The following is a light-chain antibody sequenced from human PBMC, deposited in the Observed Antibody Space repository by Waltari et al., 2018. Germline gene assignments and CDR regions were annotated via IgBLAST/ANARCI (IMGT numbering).Light chain of an antibody. V-gene: IGLV2-14*03. CDR1: KTDIGAFNF. CDR3: NSYSSVSTHV. Sequence: QSALTQPASVSGTPGESITISCAGTKTDIGAFNFVSWYRQFPGEAPPLIIYDVRHRPSGISDRFSGSKSGNTASLTISGLQAEDDADYYCNSYSSVSTHVFGSGTKVTVL. CDR2: DVR. J-gene: IGLJ1*01.